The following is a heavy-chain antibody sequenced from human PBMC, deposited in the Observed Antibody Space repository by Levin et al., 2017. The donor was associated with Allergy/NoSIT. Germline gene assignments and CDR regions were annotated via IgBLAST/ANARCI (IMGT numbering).Heavy chain of an antibody. CDR2: IRSKAYGGTT. CDR1: GFTFGDYA. D-gene: IGHD1-26*01. Sequence: GGSLRLSCTASGFTFGDYAMSWFRQAPGKGLEWVGFIRSKAYGGTTEYAASVKGRFTISRDDSKSIAYLQMNSLKTEDTAVYYCTRETNMYSGSYWSGNYFDYWGQGTLVTVSS. CDR3: TRETNMYSGSYWSGNYFDY. V-gene: IGHV3-49*03. J-gene: IGHJ4*02.